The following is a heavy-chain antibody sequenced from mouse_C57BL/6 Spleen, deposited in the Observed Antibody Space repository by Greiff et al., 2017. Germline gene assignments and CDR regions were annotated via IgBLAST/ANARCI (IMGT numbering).Heavy chain of an antibody. D-gene: IGHD2-4*01. Sequence: VQLKQSGTVLARPGASVKMSCKTSGYTFTSYWMHWVKQRPGQGLEWIGAIYPGNSDTSYNQKFKGKAKLTAVTSASTAYMELSSLTNEDSAVYYCTRLYDYDARMRGDYWGQGTSVTVSS. CDR2: IYPGNSDT. CDR3: TRLYDYDARMRGDY. CDR1: GYTFTSYW. V-gene: IGHV1-5*01. J-gene: IGHJ4*01.